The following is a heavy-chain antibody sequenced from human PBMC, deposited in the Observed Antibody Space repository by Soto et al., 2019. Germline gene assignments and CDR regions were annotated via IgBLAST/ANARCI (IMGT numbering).Heavy chain of an antibody. D-gene: IGHD1-26*01. V-gene: IGHV4-59*01. CDR3: ARNLRWELAFDY. CDR1: GGSISSYY. J-gene: IGHJ4*02. Sequence: SETLSLTCTVSGGSISSYYCSWIQQPPGKGLEWMGYIYYSGSTNYNPSLKSRVTISVDTSKNQFSLKLSSVTAADTAVYYCARNLRWELAFDYWGQGTLVTVSS. CDR2: IYYSGST.